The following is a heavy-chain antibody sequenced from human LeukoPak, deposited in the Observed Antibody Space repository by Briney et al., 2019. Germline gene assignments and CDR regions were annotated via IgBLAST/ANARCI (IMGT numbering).Heavy chain of an antibody. Sequence: ASVKDSCKASGYTFTAYYIHWVRQAPGQGLEWMGWINPNSGDTNCAQKFQGRVTMTRDTSISTAYMELGRLKSDDTALYYCAGGMTGGDYWGQGTLVTVSS. CDR1: GYTFTAYY. CDR2: INPNSGDT. CDR3: AGGMTGGDY. J-gene: IGHJ4*02. V-gene: IGHV1-2*02. D-gene: IGHD1-14*01.